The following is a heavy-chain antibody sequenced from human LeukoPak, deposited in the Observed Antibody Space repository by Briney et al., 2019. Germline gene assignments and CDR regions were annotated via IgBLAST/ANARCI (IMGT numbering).Heavy chain of an antibody. V-gene: IGHV3-66*01. J-gene: IGHJ4*02. CDR2: IYISAIT. CDR3: AQRSPPY. CDR1: GYSISSND. D-gene: IGHD3-10*01. Sequence: GGSLRLSCTASGYSISSNDMNWVRQSPGKGLEWVSLIYISAITKYADSVQGRFTVSRDNSKNTLYLQMNSLRAEDTAVYYCAQRSPPYWGQGALVTVSS.